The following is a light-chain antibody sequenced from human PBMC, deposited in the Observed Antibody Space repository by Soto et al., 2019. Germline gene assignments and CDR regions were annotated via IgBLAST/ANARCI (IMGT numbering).Light chain of an antibody. J-gene: IGKJ4*01. CDR1: QSISSW. V-gene: IGKV1-5*01. Sequence: GDIVTITCRASQSISSWLAWYQQKPGKAPKLLIYDASSLESGVPSRFSGSGSGTEFTLTISSLQPEDFATYYCQQYDSYPLTFGGGTKVDNK. CDR2: DAS. CDR3: QQYDSYPLT.